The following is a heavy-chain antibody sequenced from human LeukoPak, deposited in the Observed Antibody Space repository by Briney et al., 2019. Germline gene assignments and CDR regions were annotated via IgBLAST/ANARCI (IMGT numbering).Heavy chain of an antibody. CDR3: ARGGYCTSTSCYVGGFDY. V-gene: IGHV1-2*02. CDR2: INPNSGGT. D-gene: IGHD2-2*01. Sequence: GASVKVSCKASGYTFTDYYLNWVRQAPGQGLEWMGWINPNSGGTNYALKFQGRVTMTRDTSISTAYMELSSLRSDDTAVYYCARGGYCTSTSCYVGGFDYWGQGTLVTVSS. J-gene: IGHJ4*02. CDR1: GYTFTDYY.